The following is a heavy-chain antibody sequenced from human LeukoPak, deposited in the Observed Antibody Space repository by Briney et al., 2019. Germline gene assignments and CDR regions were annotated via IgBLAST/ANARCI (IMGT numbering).Heavy chain of an antibody. Sequence: NPSETLSLTCTVSGGSISSYYWSWIRQPPGKGLEWIGYVYYSGSTNYNPSLKSRVTISVDTSKNQFSLKLSSVTAADTAVYYCARDPYSSSWYDYWGQGTLVAVSS. CDR1: GGSISSYY. CDR2: VYYSGST. J-gene: IGHJ4*02. D-gene: IGHD6-13*01. V-gene: IGHV4-59*01. CDR3: ARDPYSSSWYDY.